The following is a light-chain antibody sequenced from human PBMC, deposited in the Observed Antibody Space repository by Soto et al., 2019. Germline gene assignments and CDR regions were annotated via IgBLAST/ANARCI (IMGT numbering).Light chain of an antibody. Sequence: EIVMTQSPATLSVSPGERATLSCRASQSVSSNLAWYQQKPGQAPRLFIYGASTRATGIPARFSGSGSGTEVTLTISSLQSEDFAVYYCQQYNNWPQTFGQGTKVEIK. J-gene: IGKJ1*01. CDR1: QSVSSN. CDR3: QQYNNWPQT. CDR2: GAS. V-gene: IGKV3-15*01.